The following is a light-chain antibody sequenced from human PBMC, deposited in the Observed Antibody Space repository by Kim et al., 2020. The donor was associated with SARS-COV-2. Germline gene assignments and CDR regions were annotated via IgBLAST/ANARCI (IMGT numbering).Light chain of an antibody. CDR2: YDS. CDR3: QVWDSSSDHPV. Sequence: APGKTARITCGGNNIGSRSVDWYQQKPGQAPVLVIYYDSDRPSGIPERLSGSNSGNTATLTISRVEDGDEADYYCQVWDSSSDHPVFGGGTKVTVL. V-gene: IGLV3-21*04. J-gene: IGLJ3*02. CDR1: NIGSRS.